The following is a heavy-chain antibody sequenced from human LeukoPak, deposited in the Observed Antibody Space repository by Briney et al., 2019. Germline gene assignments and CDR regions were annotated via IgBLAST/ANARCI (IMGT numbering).Heavy chain of an antibody. V-gene: IGHV4-59*01. Sequence: SETLSLTCSVSGGSITSYFWTWIRQPPGKGLEWIGYIYHSGTTNYNPSLKSRVTISADTSQNQFSLKLSSVTTADTAVYYCAQKAPYSPAYSPQWGRGTLVTVSS. CDR2: IYHSGTT. CDR1: GGSITSYF. D-gene: IGHD2-15*01. J-gene: IGHJ1*01. CDR3: AQKAPYSPAYSPQ.